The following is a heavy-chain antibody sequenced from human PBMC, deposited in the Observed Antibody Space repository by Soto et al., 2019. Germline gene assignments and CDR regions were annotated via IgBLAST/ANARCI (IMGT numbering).Heavy chain of an antibody. CDR2: ISYDGSNK. J-gene: IGHJ4*02. CDR3: ARARYDDSSGYYSAFDY. V-gene: IGHV3-30*03. CDR1: GFTFSSYG. Sequence: GGSLRLSCAASGFTFSSYGMHWVRQAPGKGLEWVAVISYDGSNKYYADSVKGRFTISRDNSKNTLYLQMNSLRAEDTAVYYCARARYDDSSGYYSAFDYWGQGTLVTVSS. D-gene: IGHD3-22*01.